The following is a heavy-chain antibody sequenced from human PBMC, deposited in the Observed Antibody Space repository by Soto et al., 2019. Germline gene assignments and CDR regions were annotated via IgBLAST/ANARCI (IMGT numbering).Heavy chain of an antibody. CDR3: ARDGRYRGSSLDAFDV. CDR1: GGAMSSYY. D-gene: IGHD3-16*01. J-gene: IGHJ3*01. CDR2: IYYSGRT. V-gene: IGHV4-59*13. Sequence: QVQLQESGPGLVKPSETLSLSCSVSGGAMSSYYWSWFRQPPGKGLEWIGYIYYSGRTNDNPSLTSRVRISIDRSKSQFSLKLNSVTAADTAVYYCARDGRYRGSSLDAFDVWGQGTMVTVSS.